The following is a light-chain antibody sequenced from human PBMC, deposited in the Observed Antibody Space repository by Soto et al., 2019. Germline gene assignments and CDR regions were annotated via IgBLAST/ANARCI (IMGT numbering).Light chain of an antibody. J-gene: IGKJ1*01. V-gene: IGKV1-5*01. CDR1: HSISGY. CDR3: QQYSSHSLT. Sequence: DIQVTQSPSTLSAFVGDRVTITCRASHSISGYLAWYQQKPGKAPELLIYDASTLKSGVPSRFSGSGSGTEFTLTISSLQPDDFATYHCQQYSSHSLTFGLGTKVEAK. CDR2: DAS.